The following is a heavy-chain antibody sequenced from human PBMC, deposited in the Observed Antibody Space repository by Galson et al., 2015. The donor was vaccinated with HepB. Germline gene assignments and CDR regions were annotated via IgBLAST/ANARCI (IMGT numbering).Heavy chain of an antibody. J-gene: IGHJ3*02. CDR2: INAGNGNT. CDR1: GYTFTSYA. V-gene: IGHV1-3*01. CDR3: AREYYDSSGYYSAFDI. Sequence: SVKVSCKASGYTFTSYAMHWVRQAPGQRLEWIGWINAGNGNTKYSQKFQGRVTITRDTSASTAYMELSSLRSEDTAVYYCAREYYDSSGYYSAFDIWGQGTMVTVSS. D-gene: IGHD3-22*01.